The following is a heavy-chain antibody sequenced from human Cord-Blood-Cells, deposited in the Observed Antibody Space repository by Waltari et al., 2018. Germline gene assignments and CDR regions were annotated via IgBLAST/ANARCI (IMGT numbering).Heavy chain of an antibody. CDR2: IGGSGGST. V-gene: IGHV3-23*01. J-gene: IGHJ4*02. CDR3: AKDRAGSSSDY. CDR1: GFTVSSYA. D-gene: IGHD6-6*01. Sequence: EVQLLESGGGLVQPGGSLRLSCAASGFTVSSYAMSWVGQAPGKGLEWVSAIGGSGGSTYYADSVKGRFTISRDNSKNTLYLQMNSLRAEDTAVYYCAKDRAGSSSDYWGQGTLVTVSS.